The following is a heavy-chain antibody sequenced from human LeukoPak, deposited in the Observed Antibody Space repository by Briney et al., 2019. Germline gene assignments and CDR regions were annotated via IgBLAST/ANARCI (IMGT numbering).Heavy chain of an antibody. CDR2: FDPEDGET. J-gene: IGHJ3*02. Sequence: GASVKVSCKVSGYTLTELSMHWVRQAPGKGLEWMGGFDPEDGETIYAQKFQGRVTMTRNTSISTAYMELSSLRSEDTAVYYCARGNSGNGAFDIWGQGTMVTVSS. CDR1: GYTLTELS. V-gene: IGHV1-24*01. CDR3: ARGNSGNGAFDI. D-gene: IGHD6-25*01.